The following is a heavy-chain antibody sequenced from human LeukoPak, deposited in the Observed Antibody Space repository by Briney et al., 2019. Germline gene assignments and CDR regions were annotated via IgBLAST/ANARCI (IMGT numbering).Heavy chain of an antibody. J-gene: IGHJ3*02. CDR3: ASVLITGNAFDI. CDR2: MNPNSGNT. D-gene: IGHD1-14*01. Sequence: SVRVSSELSGYTSTGDYMHGVPQATQQGGEWMGWMNPNSGNTGYAQKFQGRVTMTRNTSISTAYMELSSLRSEDTAVYYCASVLITGNAFDIWGQGTMVTVSS. V-gene: IGHV1-8*02. CDR1: GYTSTGDY.